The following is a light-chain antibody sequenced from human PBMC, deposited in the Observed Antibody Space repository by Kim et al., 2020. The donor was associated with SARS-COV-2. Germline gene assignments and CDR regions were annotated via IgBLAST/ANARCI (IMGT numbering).Light chain of an antibody. V-gene: IGLV2-14*03. CDR1: SSDVGGYNY. Sequence: GQSITTSCTGTSSDVGGYNYVSWYQQHPGKAPKLMIYDVSNRPSGVSNRFSGSKSGNTACLTISGLQAEDEADYYCSSYTSSSTYVFGTGTKVTVL. J-gene: IGLJ1*01. CDR3: SSYTSSSTYV. CDR2: DVS.